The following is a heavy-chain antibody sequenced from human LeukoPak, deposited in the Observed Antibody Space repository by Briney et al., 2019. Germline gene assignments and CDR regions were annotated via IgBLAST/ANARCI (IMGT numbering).Heavy chain of an antibody. Sequence: ASVKVSCKASGYTFTGYYMHWVRQAPGQGLEWMGWINPNSGGTNYAQKFQGRVTMTRDTSVSTAYMELSRLRSDDTAVYYCARGGSDYYDSSGYSAFDPWGQGTLVTVSS. CDR2: INPNSGGT. CDR1: GYTFTGYY. CDR3: ARGGSDYYDSSGYSAFDP. D-gene: IGHD3-22*01. V-gene: IGHV1-2*02. J-gene: IGHJ5*02.